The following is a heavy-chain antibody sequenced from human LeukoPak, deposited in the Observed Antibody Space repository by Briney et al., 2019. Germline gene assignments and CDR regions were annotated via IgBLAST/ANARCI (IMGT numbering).Heavy chain of an antibody. CDR1: GFTFSSYG. Sequence: GRSLRLSCAASGFTFSSYGMHWVRQAPGKGLEWVAVIWYDGSNKYYADSVKGRFTISRDYSKNTLYLQMNSLRAEDTAVYYCARDSSGSWYGPPVDYWGQGTLVTVSS. V-gene: IGHV3-33*01. CDR2: IWYDGSNK. CDR3: ARDSSGSWYGPPVDY. J-gene: IGHJ4*02. D-gene: IGHD6-13*01.